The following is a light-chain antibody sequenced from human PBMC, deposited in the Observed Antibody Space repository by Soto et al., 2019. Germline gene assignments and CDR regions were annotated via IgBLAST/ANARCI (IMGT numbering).Light chain of an antibody. CDR3: SSYTSSSTL. J-gene: IGLJ1*01. CDR1: SSDVGSYNY. Sequence: QSALTQPASVSGSPGQSITISCTGTSSDVGSYNYVSWYQQHPGKAPKLMIYEVSDRPSGISSRFSGSKSGNTASLTIPGLRTEDEADYYCSSYTSSSTLFGTGTKVTVL. V-gene: IGLV2-14*01. CDR2: EVS.